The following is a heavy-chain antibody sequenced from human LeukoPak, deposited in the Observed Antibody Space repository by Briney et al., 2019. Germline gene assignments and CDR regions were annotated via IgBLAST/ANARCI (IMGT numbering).Heavy chain of an antibody. V-gene: IGHV4-39*01. CDR3: AIPRGYSYGYGEDY. J-gene: IGHJ4*02. Sequence: PSETLSLTCTVSGGSISSSSYYWGWIRQPPGKGLEWIGSIYYSGSTYYNTSLKSRVTISVDTSKNQFSLKLSSVTAADTAVYYCAIPRGYSYGYGEDYWGQGTLVTVSS. CDR1: GGSISSSSYY. CDR2: IYYSGST. D-gene: IGHD5-18*01.